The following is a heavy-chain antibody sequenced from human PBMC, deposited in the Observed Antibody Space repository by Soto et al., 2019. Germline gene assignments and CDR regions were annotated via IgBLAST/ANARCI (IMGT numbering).Heavy chain of an antibody. CDR1: GFTFSSYG. CDR2: IWYDGSNK. V-gene: IGHV3-33*01. CDR3: ARERIAVADPNWFDP. Sequence: QVQLVESGGGVVQPGRSLRLSCAASGFTFSSYGMHWVRQAPGKGLEWVAVIWYDGSNKYYADSVKGRFTISRDNSKNTLYLQMNSLRAEDTAVYYCARERIAVADPNWFDPWGQGTLVTVSS. D-gene: IGHD6-19*01. J-gene: IGHJ5*02.